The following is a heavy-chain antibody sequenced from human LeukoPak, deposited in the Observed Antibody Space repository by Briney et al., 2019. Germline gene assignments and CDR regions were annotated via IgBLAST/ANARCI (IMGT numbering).Heavy chain of an antibody. J-gene: IGHJ4*02. CDR2: ISSSSSTI. CDR3: ANTAGYKVY. V-gene: IGHV3-48*01. D-gene: IGHD1-14*01. Sequence: GGSLRLSCAASGFTFSSYGMHWVRQAPGKGLEWVSYISSSSSTIYYADSVKGRFTISRDNAKNSLYLQMNSLRAEDTAVYYCANTAGYKVYWGQGTLVTVSS. CDR1: GFTFSSYG.